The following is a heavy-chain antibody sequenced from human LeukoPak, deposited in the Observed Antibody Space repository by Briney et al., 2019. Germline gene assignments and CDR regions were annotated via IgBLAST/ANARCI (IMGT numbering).Heavy chain of an antibody. D-gene: IGHD6-13*01. CDR3: ARDLAAAGTIDP. V-gene: IGHV4-59*01. CDR1: GGSISGYY. J-gene: IGHJ5*02. Sequence: PSETLSLTCTVSGGSISGYYWSWIRQPPGKGLEWIGYIFYSGSTNYNPSLKSRVTISEDTSKNQFSLKLSSVTAADTAVYYCARDLAAAGTIDPWGQGTLVTVSS. CDR2: IFYSGST.